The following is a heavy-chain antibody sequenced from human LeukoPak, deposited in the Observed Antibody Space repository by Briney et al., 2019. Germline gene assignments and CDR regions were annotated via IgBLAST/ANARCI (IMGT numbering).Heavy chain of an antibody. CDR1: GFTFSSYA. D-gene: IGHD3-22*01. Sequence: GGSLRLSCAASGFTFSSYAMSWVRQAPGKGLEWVSAISGSGGSTYYADSVKGRFTISRDNSKNTLYLQMNSLRAEDTAVYYCAKDLYYYDSSGYYRDAFDIWGQGTMVTVSS. CDR2: ISGSGGST. CDR3: AKDLYYYDSSGYYRDAFDI. V-gene: IGHV3-23*01. J-gene: IGHJ3*02.